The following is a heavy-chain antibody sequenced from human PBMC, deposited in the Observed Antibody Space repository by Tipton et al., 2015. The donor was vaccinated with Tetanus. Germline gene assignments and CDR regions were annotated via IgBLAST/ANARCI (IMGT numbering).Heavy chain of an antibody. V-gene: IGHV3-33*01. CDR2: IWYDGSNK. Sequence: SLRLSCAASGFTFSSYGMHWVRQAPGKGLEWVAVIWYDGSNKYYADSVKGRFTISRDNSKNTLYLQMNSLRAEDTAVYYCARDMLDVGSGENYYYYYGMDVWGQGTTVTVSS. CDR1: GFTFSSYG. CDR3: ARDMLDVGSGENYYYYYGMDV. J-gene: IGHJ6*02. D-gene: IGHD6-19*01.